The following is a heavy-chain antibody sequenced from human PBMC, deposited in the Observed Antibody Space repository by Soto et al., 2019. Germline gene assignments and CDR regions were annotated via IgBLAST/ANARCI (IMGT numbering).Heavy chain of an antibody. CDR1: GFTFSSYS. D-gene: IGHD6-19*01. J-gene: IGHJ5*02. Sequence: PGVSLRLSFAASGFTFSSYSMSWVRQAPGKGLEWVSGISGSGGSTYYADSVKGRFTISRDNSKNTLYLQMNSLRAEDTAVYYCAKGRSSGWYRWFDPWGQGTMVTVSS. CDR3: AKGRSSGWYRWFDP. CDR2: ISGSGGST. V-gene: IGHV3-23*01.